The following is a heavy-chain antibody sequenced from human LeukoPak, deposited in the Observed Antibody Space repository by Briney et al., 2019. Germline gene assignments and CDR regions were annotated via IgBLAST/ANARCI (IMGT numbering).Heavy chain of an antibody. CDR2: IKSKTDGGTT. CDR3: TTGRLGIGDYFDY. V-gene: IGHV3-15*01. CDR1: GFTFSNAW. Sequence: GGSLRLSCAASGFTFSNAWMSWVRQAPGKGLEWVGRIKSKTDGGTTDYAAPVKGRFTISSDDSKNTLYLQMNSLKTEDTAVYYCTTGRLGIGDYFDYWGQGTLVTVSS. D-gene: IGHD7-27*01. J-gene: IGHJ4*02.